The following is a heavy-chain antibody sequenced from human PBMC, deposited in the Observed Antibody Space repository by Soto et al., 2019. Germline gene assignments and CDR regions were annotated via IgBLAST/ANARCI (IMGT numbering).Heavy chain of an antibody. J-gene: IGHJ5*02. CDR2: ISYDGSNK. CDR3: ARPVDTAMVNWFDP. Sequence: GSLRLSCAASGFTFSSYAMHWVRQAPGKGLEWVAVISYDGSNKYYADSVKGRFTISRDNSKNTLYLQMNSLRAEDTAVYYCARPVDTAMVNWFDPWGQGTLVTVSS. CDR1: GFTFSSYA. D-gene: IGHD5-18*01. V-gene: IGHV3-30-3*01.